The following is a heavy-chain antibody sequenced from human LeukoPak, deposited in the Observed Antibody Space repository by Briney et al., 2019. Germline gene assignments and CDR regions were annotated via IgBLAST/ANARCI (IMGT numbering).Heavy chain of an antibody. D-gene: IGHD3-9*01. Sequence: ASVKVSCKASGYTFTSYYMRWVRQAPGQGLEWMGIINPSGGSTSYAQKFQGRVTMTRDTSTSTVYMELSSLRSEDTAVYYCARDLSVAVSEDYDILTGPTLDYWGQGALVTVSS. V-gene: IGHV1-46*01. CDR2: INPSGGST. CDR1: GYTFTSYY. CDR3: ARDLSVAVSEDYDILTGPTLDY. J-gene: IGHJ4*02.